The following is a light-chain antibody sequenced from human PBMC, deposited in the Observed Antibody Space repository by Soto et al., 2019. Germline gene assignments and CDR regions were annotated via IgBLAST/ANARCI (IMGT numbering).Light chain of an antibody. CDR3: LQYHNLWA. CDR2: RAS. J-gene: IGKJ1*01. Sequence: ILMTQSPATVSVSPGESATLSCRASQNIYYNVAWYQHRPGHAPRLLIYRASTRAPGVPARFSGSGSGTEFTLTIISLQPEDVTVYSCLQYHNLWAFVQGTKVEI. CDR1: QNIYYN. V-gene: IGKV3-15*01.